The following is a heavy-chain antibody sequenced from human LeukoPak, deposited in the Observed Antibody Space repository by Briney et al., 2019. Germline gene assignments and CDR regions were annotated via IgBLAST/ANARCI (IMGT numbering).Heavy chain of an antibody. V-gene: IGHV1-3*01. CDR1: GYTSSALA. Sequence: PGASVKVSCKASGYTSSALAIIWVPRPPGQRLRGMGWIDAGNGNTRYSQKFQGRVTITRDTSTSTAYIELRSLRSEDTAMYYCARGSTSDWPLDHWGQETLVTISS. J-gene: IGHJ4*02. CDR2: IDAGNGNT. D-gene: IGHD2-2*01. CDR3: ARGSTSDWPLDH.